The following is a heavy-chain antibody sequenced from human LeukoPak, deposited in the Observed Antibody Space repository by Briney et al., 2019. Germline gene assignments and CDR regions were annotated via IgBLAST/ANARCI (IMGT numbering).Heavy chain of an antibody. V-gene: IGHV1-24*01. Sequence: ASVKVSCKASGGTFSSYAISWVRQASGKGLEWMGGFDPEDGETIYAQKFQGRVTMTEDTSTDTACMELSSLRSEDTAVYYCATDGIFGVVILDYWGQGTLVTVSS. D-gene: IGHD3-3*01. CDR2: FDPEDGET. CDR1: GGTFSSYA. CDR3: ATDGIFGVVILDY. J-gene: IGHJ4*02.